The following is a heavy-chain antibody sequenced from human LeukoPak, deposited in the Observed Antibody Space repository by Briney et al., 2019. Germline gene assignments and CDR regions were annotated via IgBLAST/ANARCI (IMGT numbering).Heavy chain of an antibody. CDR3: ARTQSQSGSYRYYFGY. J-gene: IGHJ4*02. D-gene: IGHD1-26*01. CDR2: IYYIRNT. V-gene: IGHV4-61*08. Sequence: SETLSLTCTVSGGSVGSAGYYWSWIRQPPGGGLEWIGYIYYIRNTNYNPSLRSRVTMSLDPSKNQFSLKLNSVTAADTAVYYCARTQSQSGSYRYYFGYWGQGTLVTVSS. CDR1: GGSVGSAGYY.